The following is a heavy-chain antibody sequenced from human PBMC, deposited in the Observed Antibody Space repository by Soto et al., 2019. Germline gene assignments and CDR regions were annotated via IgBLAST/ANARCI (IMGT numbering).Heavy chain of an antibody. J-gene: IGHJ4*02. V-gene: IGHV3-64D*08. D-gene: IGHD2-15*01. CDR2: ISSNGGST. CDR3: VKDGIYCSGGSCPNSEYYFDY. Sequence: GGSLRLSCSASGFTFSSYAMHWVRQAPGKGLEYVSAISSNGGSTYYADSVKGRFTISRDNSKNTLYLQMSSLRAEDTAVYYCVKDGIYCSGGSCPNSEYYFDYWGQGTLVTVSS. CDR1: GFTFSSYA.